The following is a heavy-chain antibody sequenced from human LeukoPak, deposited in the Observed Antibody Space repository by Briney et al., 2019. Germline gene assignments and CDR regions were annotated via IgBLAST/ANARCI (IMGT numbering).Heavy chain of an antibody. D-gene: IGHD2-8*01. CDR3: ARDGPMDAFDI. J-gene: IGHJ3*02. CDR1: GFTFRSYS. V-gene: IGHV3-21*01. CDR2: ITSSSSYI. Sequence: PGGSLRLSCAASGFTFRSYSMNWVRQAPGKGLEWVSFITSSSSYIYYADSVKGRFIISRDNAKNSLYLQMNSLRAEDTAVYYCARDGPMDAFDIWGQGTMVTVSS.